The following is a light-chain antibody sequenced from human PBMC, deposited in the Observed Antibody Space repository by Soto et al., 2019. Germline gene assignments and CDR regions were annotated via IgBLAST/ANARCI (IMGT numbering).Light chain of an antibody. J-gene: IGKJ1*01. CDR3: QQYNSYSWT. CDR1: QTISTW. V-gene: IGKV1-5*01. CDR2: DAS. Sequence: GDRVAITCRGSQTISTWLAWYQLKPGKAPKLLIFDASSLESGVPSRFGGSGSGTEFTLTISSLQPDDFATYYCQQYNSYSWTFGQGTKVEVK.